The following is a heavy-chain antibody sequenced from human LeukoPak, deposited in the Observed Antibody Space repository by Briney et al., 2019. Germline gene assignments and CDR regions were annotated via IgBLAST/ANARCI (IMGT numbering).Heavy chain of an antibody. Sequence: GGSLRLSCAASGFTFDDYAMHWLRQAPGKGLEGVSGISWNSGSIGYADSVKGRFTISRDNAKNSLYLQMNSLRAEDTALYYCAKDTIFGFDYWGQGTLVTVSS. CDR3: AKDTIFGFDY. CDR1: GFTFDDYA. D-gene: IGHD3-3*01. J-gene: IGHJ4*02. V-gene: IGHV3-9*01. CDR2: ISWNSGSI.